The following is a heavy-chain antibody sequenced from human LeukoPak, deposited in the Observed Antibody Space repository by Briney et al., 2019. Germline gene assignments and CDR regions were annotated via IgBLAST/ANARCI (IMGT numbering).Heavy chain of an antibody. CDR1: GGSISGYY. V-gene: IGHV4-59*01. Sequence: SETLSQTLTVSGGSISGYYWSWIRQPPGKGLEWIGYIFYSGSTNYNPSLKSRVTISVDTSKNQFSLKLSSVTAADTAVYYCASGEWLLLFDYWGQGTLVTVSS. J-gene: IGHJ4*02. CDR2: IFYSGST. CDR3: ASGEWLLLFDY. D-gene: IGHD3-10*01.